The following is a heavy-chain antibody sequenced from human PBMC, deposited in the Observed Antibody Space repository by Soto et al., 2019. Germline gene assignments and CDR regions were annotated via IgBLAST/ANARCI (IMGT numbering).Heavy chain of an antibody. V-gene: IGHV1-18*01. J-gene: IGHJ6*02. CDR1: GYTFTNFG. CDR2: ITAFNGNT. CDR3: ARDLGGVEVPGVTRADV. Sequence: QVHLVQSGAEVKKPGASVKVSCKTSGYTFTNFGISWVRQAPGQGLEWTGWITAFNGNTNYGQKFQGRVTMTTDTSTSTGYMELRNLRSDDTAVYYCARDLGGVEVPGVTRADVWGQGTTVIVSS. D-gene: IGHD2-15*01.